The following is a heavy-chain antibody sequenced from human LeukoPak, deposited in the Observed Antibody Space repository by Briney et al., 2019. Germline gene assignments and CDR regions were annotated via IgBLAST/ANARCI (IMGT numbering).Heavy chain of an antibody. CDR2: IFPGHSQT. CDR1: GYRFTDYW. V-gene: IGHV5-51*01. J-gene: IGHJ3*02. CDR3: ARHGTPAAAGSAFDI. D-gene: IGHD6-13*01. Sequence: GESLNISCKGSGYRFTDYWIGWVRQMPGKGLEWMGIIFPGHSQTKYSPSFQGQVTISADKSVSTAYLQWSSLRASDTAMYYCARHGTPAAAGSAFDIWGQGTMVTVSS.